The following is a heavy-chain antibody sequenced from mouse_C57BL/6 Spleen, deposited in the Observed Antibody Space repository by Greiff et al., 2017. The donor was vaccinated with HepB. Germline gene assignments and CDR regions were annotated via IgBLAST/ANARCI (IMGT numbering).Heavy chain of an antibody. J-gene: IGHJ4*01. D-gene: IGHD2-1*01. V-gene: IGHV1-80*01. Sequence: QVQLQQSGAELVKPGASVKISCKASGYAFSSYWMNWVKQRPGKGLEWIGQIYPGDGDTNYNGKFKGKATLTADKSSSTAYMQLSSLTSEDSAVYFCARCEGLLPHYYAMDYWGQGTSVTVSS. CDR2: IYPGDGDT. CDR3: ARCEGLLPHYYAMDY. CDR1: GYAFSSYW.